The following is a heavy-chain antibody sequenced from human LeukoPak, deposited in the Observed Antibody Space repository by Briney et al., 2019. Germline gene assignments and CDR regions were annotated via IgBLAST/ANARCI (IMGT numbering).Heavy chain of an antibody. J-gene: IGHJ4*02. CDR3: ARQVGTGFSDY. Sequence: GESLKISCEASEYSFTSYWIGWVRQMPGKGLEWMGIIYPGDSDTRYNPSFQGQVTISADKSINTAYLQWSSLKASDTAMYFCARQVGTGFSDYWGQGTLVTVSS. CDR2: IYPGDSDT. V-gene: IGHV5-51*01. D-gene: IGHD2-21*02. CDR1: EYSFTSYW.